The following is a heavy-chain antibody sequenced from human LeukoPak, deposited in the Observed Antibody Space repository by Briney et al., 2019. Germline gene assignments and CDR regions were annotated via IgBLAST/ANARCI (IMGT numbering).Heavy chain of an antibody. Sequence: SETLSLTCTVSGGSISSYYWSWLRQPPGKGLEWIGYIYYSGSTNYNPSLQSRVTISVDTSKNQFSLKLSSVTAADTAVHYCARGRYNWIFWGQGTLVTVSS. J-gene: IGHJ4*02. CDR3: ARGRYNWIF. CDR1: GGSISSYY. CDR2: IYYSGST. V-gene: IGHV4-59*01. D-gene: IGHD1-20*01.